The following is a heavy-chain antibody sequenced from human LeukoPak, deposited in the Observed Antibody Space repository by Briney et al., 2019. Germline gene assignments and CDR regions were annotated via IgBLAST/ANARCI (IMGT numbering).Heavy chain of an antibody. V-gene: IGHV3-7*01. CDR2: IKQDGSEK. CDR3: ARDTDCSGGSCYDYYYMDV. J-gene: IGHJ6*03. D-gene: IGHD2-15*01. Sequence: GGSLRLSCAASGFTFSSYWMSWVRQAPGKGLEWVANIKQDGSEKYYVDSVKGRFTISRDNAKHSLYLQMNSLRAEDTAVYYCARDTDCSGGSCYDYYYMDVWGKGTTVTVSS. CDR1: GFTFSSYW.